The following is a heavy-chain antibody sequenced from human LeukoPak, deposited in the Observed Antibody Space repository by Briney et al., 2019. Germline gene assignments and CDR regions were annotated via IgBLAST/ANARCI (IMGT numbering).Heavy chain of an antibody. V-gene: IGHV3-15*01. CDR1: GFTFSNAW. J-gene: IGHJ6*02. CDR3: TTAYQPLYGMDV. CDR2: IKSKTDGGTT. Sequence: KPGGSLRLSCAASGFTFSNAWMSWVRQAPGKGLEWVGRIKSKTDGGTTDYAAPVKGRFTISRDDSKNTLYLQMNSLKTEDTAVYYCTTAYQPLYGMDVWGQGTTVTVSS. D-gene: IGHD2-2*01.